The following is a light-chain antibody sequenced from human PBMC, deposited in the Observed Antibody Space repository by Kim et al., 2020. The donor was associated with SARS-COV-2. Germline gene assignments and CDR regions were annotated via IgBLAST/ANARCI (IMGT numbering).Light chain of an antibody. CDR2: EAS. Sequence: DIQMTQSPSTLSASVGDRVTITCRASQSISRWLAWYQQKPGTAPKLLIDEASKLESGVPSRFSGSGSGTEFTLTVSGLQPDDFATYNCQQYDDFGTVGQGTKVDI. CDR3: QQYDDFGT. V-gene: IGKV1-5*03. J-gene: IGKJ1*01. CDR1: QSISRW.